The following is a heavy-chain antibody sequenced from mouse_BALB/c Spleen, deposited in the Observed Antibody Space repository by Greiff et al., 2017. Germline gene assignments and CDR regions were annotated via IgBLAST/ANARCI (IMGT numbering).Heavy chain of an antibody. D-gene: IGHD2-4*01. CDR1: GYTFSSYW. Sequence: VQLQQSGAELMKPGASVKISCKATGYTFSSYWIEWVKQRPGHGLEWIGEILPGSGSTNYNEKFKGKATFTADTSSNTAYMQLSSLTSEDSAVYYCARDYDYGDDYAMDYWGQGTSVTVSS. V-gene: IGHV1-9*01. CDR2: ILPGSGST. J-gene: IGHJ4*01. CDR3: ARDYDYGDDYAMDY.